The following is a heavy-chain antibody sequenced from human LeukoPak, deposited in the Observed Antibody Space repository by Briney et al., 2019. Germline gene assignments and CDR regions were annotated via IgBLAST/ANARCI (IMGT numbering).Heavy chain of an antibody. CDR2: ISSSSSYI. D-gene: IGHD3-10*01. J-gene: IGHJ4*02. CDR1: GFTFSSYS. Sequence: GGSLRLSCAASGFTFSSYSMNWVRQAPGKGLEWVSSISSSSSYIYYADSVKGRFTISRDNAKNSLYLQMNSLRAEDTAVYYCARGMVRGVINGFDYWGQGTLVTVSS. V-gene: IGHV3-21*01. CDR3: ARGMVRGVINGFDY.